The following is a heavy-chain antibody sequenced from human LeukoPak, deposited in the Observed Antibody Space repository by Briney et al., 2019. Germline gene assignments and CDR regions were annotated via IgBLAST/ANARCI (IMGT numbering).Heavy chain of an antibody. J-gene: IGHJ2*01. Sequence: SETLSLTCTVSGYSISSGYYWTWIRQPPGKELEWVGNIYYRGDTNYSPSLKSRLTISADMSKNQFSLELRSVTAADTAVYYCARDGGREQWPLDLWGRGTLVIVSS. CDR1: GYSISSGYY. CDR3: ARDGGREQWPLDL. CDR2: IYYRGDT. D-gene: IGHD6-19*01. V-gene: IGHV4-38-2*02.